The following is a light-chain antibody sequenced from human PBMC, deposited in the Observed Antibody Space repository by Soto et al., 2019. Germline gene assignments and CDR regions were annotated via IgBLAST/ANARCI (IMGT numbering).Light chain of an antibody. CDR2: GAS. CDR3: QKYGRSPPFT. CDR1: QSVSSTY. Sequence: EIVLTQSPGTLSLSPGERATLSCRASQSVSSTYIAWYQQNPGQAPRLLIYGASSRATGIPDRFSGSGSGTDFTLTISRLELEEYAVYFCQKYGRSPPFTFGQGTKLDIK. V-gene: IGKV3-20*01. J-gene: IGKJ2*01.